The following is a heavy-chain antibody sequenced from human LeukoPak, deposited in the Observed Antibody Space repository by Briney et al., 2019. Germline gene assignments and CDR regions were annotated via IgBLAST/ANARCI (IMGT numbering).Heavy chain of an antibody. Sequence: SETLSLTCAVYRGSFSGYSWSWVRQSPGKGLEWIGDIRHTGRINYNTSLKGRVTISLDASKNHLSLRLTSLTAADTAVYFCARSRYGDYSNFQHWGQGTLVSVSS. V-gene: IGHV4-34*01. CDR1: RGSFSGYS. J-gene: IGHJ1*01. D-gene: IGHD4-17*01. CDR2: IRHTGRI. CDR3: ARSRYGDYSNFQH.